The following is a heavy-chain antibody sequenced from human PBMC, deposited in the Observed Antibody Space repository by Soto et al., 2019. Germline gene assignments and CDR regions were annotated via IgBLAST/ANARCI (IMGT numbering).Heavy chain of an antibody. CDR1: GGSISPYY. J-gene: IGHJ5*01. CDR2: IYYSGST. Sequence: SETLSLTCTVSGGSISPYYWGWIRQPPGKGLEWIGYIYYSGSTNYNPSLKSRVTISVDTSKNQFSLKLSSVTAADTAVYYCAREGYRSGWSGIGALNWFDSWGQGTLVTVSS. CDR3: AREGYRSGWSGIGALNWFDS. V-gene: IGHV4-59*01. D-gene: IGHD6-19*01.